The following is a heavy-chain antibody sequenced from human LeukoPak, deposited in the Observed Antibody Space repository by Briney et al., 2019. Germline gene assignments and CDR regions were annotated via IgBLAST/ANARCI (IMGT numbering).Heavy chain of an antibody. CDR1: GFTFSSYA. Sequence: GGSLRLSCAASGFTFSSYAMHWVRQAPGKRLEWVAVISYDGSNKYYADSVKGRFTISRDNSKNTLYLQMNSLRAEDTAVYYCAREGSGSYMVWYYYGMDVWGQGTTVTVSS. D-gene: IGHD1-26*01. V-gene: IGHV3-30-3*01. CDR3: AREGSGSYMVWYYYGMDV. J-gene: IGHJ6*02. CDR2: ISYDGSNK.